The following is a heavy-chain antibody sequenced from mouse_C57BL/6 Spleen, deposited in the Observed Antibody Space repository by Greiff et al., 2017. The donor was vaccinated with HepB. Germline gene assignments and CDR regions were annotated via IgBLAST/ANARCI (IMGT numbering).Heavy chain of an antibody. CDR2: IYPRSGNT. D-gene: IGHD3-2*02. J-gene: IGHJ2*01. V-gene: IGHV1-81*01. CDR1: GYTFTSYG. Sequence: QVQLQQSGAELARPGASVKLSCKASGYTFTSYGISWVKQRTGQGLEWIGEIYPRSGNTYYNEKFKGKATLTADKSSSTAYMELRSLTSEDSAVYLCARSGDSSGTYYFDYWGQGTTLTVSS. CDR3: ARSGDSSGTYYFDY.